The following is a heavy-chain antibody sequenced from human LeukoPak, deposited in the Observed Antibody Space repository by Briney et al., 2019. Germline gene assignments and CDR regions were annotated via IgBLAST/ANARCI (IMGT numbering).Heavy chain of an antibody. V-gene: IGHV1-8*03. J-gene: IGHJ6*03. Sequence: ASVKVSCKASGYTFTSYDINWVRQATGQGLEWMGWMNPNSGNTGYAQKFQGRVTITRNTSISTAYMELSSLRPEDTAVYYCARSGYSYGRPYYYYYMDVWGKGTTVTVSS. D-gene: IGHD5-18*01. CDR1: GYTFTSYD. CDR3: ARSGYSYGRPYYYYYMDV. CDR2: MNPNSGNT.